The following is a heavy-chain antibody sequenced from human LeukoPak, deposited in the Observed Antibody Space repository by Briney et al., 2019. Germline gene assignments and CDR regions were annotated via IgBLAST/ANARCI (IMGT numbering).Heavy chain of an antibody. CDR1: GFTFSIYA. Sequence: PGGSLRLSCAASGFTFSIYAMNWVRQAPGKGLEWVSSISANDGETHYADSVKGRFTISRDNSKNTLYLQINNPRVEDTAVYYCAKRYYDFPLDYWGQGTLVTVSS. V-gene: IGHV3-23*01. CDR3: AKRYYDFPLDY. J-gene: IGHJ4*02. D-gene: IGHD3-3*01. CDR2: ISANDGET.